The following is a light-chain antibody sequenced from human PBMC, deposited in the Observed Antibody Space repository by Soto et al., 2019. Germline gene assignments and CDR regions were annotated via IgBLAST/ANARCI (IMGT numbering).Light chain of an antibody. J-gene: IGLJ3*02. CDR2: EVT. Sequence: QSVLTQPASVSGSPGQWIAISCTGTSSDVGGYDYVSWYQQQPDKAPKLMIYEVTKRPSGVSNRFSGSKSGNTASLTISGLQAEDEADYYCSSHTSGSTRVFGPGTQLTVL. CDR1: SSDVGGYDY. V-gene: IGLV2-14*01. CDR3: SSHTSGSTRV.